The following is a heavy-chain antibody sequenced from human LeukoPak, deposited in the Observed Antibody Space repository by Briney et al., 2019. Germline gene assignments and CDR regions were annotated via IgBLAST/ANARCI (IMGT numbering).Heavy chain of an antibody. V-gene: IGHV3-74*01. CDR2: IKTDGSYT. Sequence: GGSLRLSCGASGFRFSDYWIYWVRQAPGRGLEWVSRIKTDGSYTNYADSVKGRFTISRDNAKNSLYLQMNSLRAEDTAVYYCARDLRDYYDSSGYYYDYWGQGTLVTVSS. CDR1: GFRFSDYW. CDR3: ARDLRDYYDSSGYYYDY. D-gene: IGHD3-22*01. J-gene: IGHJ4*02.